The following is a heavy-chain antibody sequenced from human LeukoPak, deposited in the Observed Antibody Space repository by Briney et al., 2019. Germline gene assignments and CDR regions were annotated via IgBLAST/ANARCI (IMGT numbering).Heavy chain of an antibody. V-gene: IGHV4-39*01. CDR2: IHYSGNT. J-gene: IGHJ4*02. CDR3: ASPSISSSTYGY. CDR1: GGSLSSSSSY. Sequence: SETLSLACTVSGGSLSSSSSYWGWIRQPPGKGLEWIGSIHYSGNTYYNPSLKSRVTILVDTSKNQCSLRLSSVTAADTAVYYCASPSISSSTYGYWGQGTLVTVSS. D-gene: IGHD6-6*01.